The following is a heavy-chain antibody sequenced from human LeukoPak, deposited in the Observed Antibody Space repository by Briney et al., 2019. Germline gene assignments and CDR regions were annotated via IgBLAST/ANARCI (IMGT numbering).Heavy chain of an antibody. Sequence: PGGSLRLSCAASGFTVSRNYMSWVRQAPGKGLEWVSSISSSSSYIYYADSVKGRFTISRNNAKNSLYLQMNSLRAEDTAVYYCARDYSIAVAGYRFDYWGQGTLVTVSS. CDR3: ARDYSIAVAGYRFDY. CDR1: GFTVSRNY. CDR2: ISSSSSYI. D-gene: IGHD6-19*01. V-gene: IGHV3-21*01. J-gene: IGHJ4*02.